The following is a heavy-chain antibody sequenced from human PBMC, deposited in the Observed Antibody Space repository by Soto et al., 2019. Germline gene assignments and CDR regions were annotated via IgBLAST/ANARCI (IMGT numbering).Heavy chain of an antibody. D-gene: IGHD1-20*01. CDR3: ARGITVPGITGPQLGY. CDR1: GFTFSSYS. CDR2: ISSSSSYI. V-gene: IGHV3-21*01. Sequence: GGSLRLSCAASGFTFSSYSMNWVRQAPGKGLEWVSSISSSSSYIYYADSVKGRFTISRDNAKNSPYLQMNSLRAEDTAVYYCARGITVPGITGPQLGYWGQGTLVTVSS. J-gene: IGHJ4*02.